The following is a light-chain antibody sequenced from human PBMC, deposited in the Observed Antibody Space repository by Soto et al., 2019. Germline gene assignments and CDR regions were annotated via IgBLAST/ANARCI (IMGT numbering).Light chain of an antibody. V-gene: IGLV1-40*01. CDR2: GNS. Sequence: QSVLTQPPSVSGAPGQRVTISCTGSSSNIGAGYDVHWYQQLPGTAPKLLIYGNSKRPSGVPDRFSGSKSGTSASLAITGLQAEDEADYYCQSYDSSLIYVFGAGTKVTVL. CDR3: QSYDSSLIYV. J-gene: IGLJ1*01. CDR1: SSNIGAGYD.